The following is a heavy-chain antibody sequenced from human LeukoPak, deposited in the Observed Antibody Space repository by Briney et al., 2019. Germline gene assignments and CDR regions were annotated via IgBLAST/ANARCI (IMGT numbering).Heavy chain of an antibody. CDR2: IDYSGST. Sequence: SETLSLTCTVSGGSISNYYWSWIRQPPGKGLEWIGSIDYSGSTYYNPSLKSRATISIDTSKNQFSLKLSSVTAADTAVYYCAREYTLYRSGWFLDYWGQGTVVTVSS. CDR3: AREYTLYRSGWFLDY. D-gene: IGHD6-19*01. CDR1: GGSISNYY. J-gene: IGHJ4*02. V-gene: IGHV4-39*07.